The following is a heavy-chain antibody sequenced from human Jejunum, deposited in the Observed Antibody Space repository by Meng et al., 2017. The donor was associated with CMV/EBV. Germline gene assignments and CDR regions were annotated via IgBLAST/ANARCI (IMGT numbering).Heavy chain of an antibody. CDR3: VKDVAY. D-gene: IGHD2-21*01. Sequence: QGERVESGGGVVQPGGSLRLTCAASGFTFSDYGIHWVRQAPGKGLEWVAFVPHDGTSKYYADSVKGRFTISRDNSENTLYLQMSSLRAEDTAVYYCVKDVAYWGQGTLVTVSS. CDR2: VPHDGTSK. J-gene: IGHJ4*02. CDR1: GFTFSDYG. V-gene: IGHV3-30*02.